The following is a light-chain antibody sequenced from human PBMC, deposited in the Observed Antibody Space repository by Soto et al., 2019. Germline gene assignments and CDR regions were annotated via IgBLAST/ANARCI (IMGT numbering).Light chain of an antibody. J-gene: IGKJ1*01. CDR3: QSYSDRLRA. Sequence: EVVMTQSTATLSVSPGERSTLSCRASQSIANNLAWYQQKPGQAPRFLIYGASTRATGIPARFSGSGSGIDLTLAVSSLQSEDFAVYYYQSYSDRLRAFGQGTKVEIK. CDR2: GAS. V-gene: IGKV3-15*01. CDR1: QSIANN.